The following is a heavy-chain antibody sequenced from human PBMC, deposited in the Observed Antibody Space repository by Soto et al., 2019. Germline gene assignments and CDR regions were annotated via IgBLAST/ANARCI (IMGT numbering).Heavy chain of an antibody. Sequence: SETLSLTCTVSGVSISSYYWSWIRQPPGKGLEWIGHIYHNETPNHNTALKSRVTISVDTSRNQFSLKLTSVTAADTAVYYCARDRVGVSSNWFDSCGRGTLVTVSS. CDR1: GVSISSYY. J-gene: IGHJ5*01. D-gene: IGHD1-26*01. CDR3: ARDRVGVSSNWFDS. CDR2: IYHNETP. V-gene: IGHV4-59*01.